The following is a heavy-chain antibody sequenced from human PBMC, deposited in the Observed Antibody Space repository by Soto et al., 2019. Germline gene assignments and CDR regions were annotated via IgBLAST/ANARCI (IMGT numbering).Heavy chain of an antibody. J-gene: IGHJ6*02. CDR1: GYTFTSYG. Sequence: ASVKVSCKASGYTFTSYGISWVRQAPGQGLEWMGWISAYNGNTNYAQKLQGRVTMTTDTSTSTACMELRSLRSDDTAVYYCARPLFPYCSSTSCYYYYGTDVWGQGTTVTVSS. CDR2: ISAYNGNT. V-gene: IGHV1-18*04. CDR3: ARPLFPYCSSTSCYYYYGTDV. D-gene: IGHD2-2*01.